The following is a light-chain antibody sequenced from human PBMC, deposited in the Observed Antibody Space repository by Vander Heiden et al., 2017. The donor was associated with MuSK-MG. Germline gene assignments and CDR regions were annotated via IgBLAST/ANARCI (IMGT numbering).Light chain of an antibody. V-gene: IGKV3-11*01. CDR2: DAS. J-gene: IGKJ1*01. CDR1: QSVSSY. CDR3: QQRSNWPSWT. Sequence: EIVLTQSPATLSLSPGERATLSCRASQSVSSYLAWYQQKPGQAPRRLIYDASNRATGIPARFSGSGSGTDFTPTISSLEPEDFAVYYCQQRSNWPSWTFGQGTKVEIK.